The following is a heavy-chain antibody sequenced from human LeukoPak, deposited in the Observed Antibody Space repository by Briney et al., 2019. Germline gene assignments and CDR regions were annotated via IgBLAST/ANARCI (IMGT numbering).Heavy chain of an antibody. V-gene: IGHV4-4*07. CDR3: ARASSRGYYGMDV. D-gene: IGHD2-2*01. CDR1: GGSISSYY. CDR2: IYTSGST. Sequence: SDTLSLTCTVSGGSISSYYWSWLRQPAGKGLEWSGRIYTSGSTNYNLSLKSRVNMSVDTSKNQFSLKLSSVTAADTAVYYCARASSRGYYGMDVGGQGTTVTVSS. J-gene: IGHJ6*02.